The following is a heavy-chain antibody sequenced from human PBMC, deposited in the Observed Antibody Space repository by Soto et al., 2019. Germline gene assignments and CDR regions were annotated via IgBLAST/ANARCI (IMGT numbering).Heavy chain of an antibody. CDR1: GYTLTELS. Sequence: ASVKVSCKVSGYTLTELSMHWVRQAPGKGLEWMGGFDPEDGETIYAQEFQGRVTMTEDTSTDTAYMELSSLRSEDTAVYYCATAVAGTFAFDIWGQGTMVTVSS. CDR3: ATAVAGTFAFDI. V-gene: IGHV1-24*01. J-gene: IGHJ3*02. CDR2: FDPEDGET. D-gene: IGHD6-19*01.